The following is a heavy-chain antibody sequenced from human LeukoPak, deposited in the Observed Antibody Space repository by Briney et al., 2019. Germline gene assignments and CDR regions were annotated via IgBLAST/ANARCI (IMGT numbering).Heavy chain of an antibody. Sequence: GGSLRLSCAASGFTVSSNYVSWVRQAPGKGLEWVSVIYSGGDTYYADSVKGRFTLSRDNSKNLLYLQMNSLRAEDTAVYYCARGGAARSAGHWGQGILVTVSS. V-gene: IGHV3-53*01. CDR3: ARGGAARSAGH. J-gene: IGHJ4*02. CDR2: IYSGGDT. CDR1: GFTVSSNY. D-gene: IGHD6-6*01.